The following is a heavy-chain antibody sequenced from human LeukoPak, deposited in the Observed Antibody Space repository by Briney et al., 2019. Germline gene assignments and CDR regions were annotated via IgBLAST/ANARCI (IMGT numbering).Heavy chain of an antibody. CDR1: GYTFIDYY. CDR2: INPNSGGT. J-gene: IGHJ4*02. Sequence: ASVKVSCKASGYTFIDYYMHWVRQAPGQGLEWMGWINPNSGGTNYAQKFQGRVTMTRDTSITTAYMELSRLRSDDTAVYYCARVGVATTAVIPDYFDHWSQGTLVTVSS. D-gene: IGHD4-23*01. V-gene: IGHV1-2*02. CDR3: ARVGVATTAVIPDYFDH.